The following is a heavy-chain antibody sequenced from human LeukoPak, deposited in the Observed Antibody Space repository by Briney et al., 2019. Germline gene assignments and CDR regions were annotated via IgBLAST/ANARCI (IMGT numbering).Heavy chain of an antibody. J-gene: IGHJ4*02. CDR3: AKDVVRAQAVAGTSDY. CDR1: GFTFSSYS. D-gene: IGHD6-19*01. V-gene: IGHV3-21*04. CDR2: ISSSSSYI. Sequence: SGGSLRLSCAASGFTFSSYSMNWVRQAPGKGLEWVSSISSSSSYIYYADSVKGRFTISRDNSKNTLYLQMNSLRAEDTAVYYCAKDVVRAQAVAGTSDYWGQGTLVTVSS.